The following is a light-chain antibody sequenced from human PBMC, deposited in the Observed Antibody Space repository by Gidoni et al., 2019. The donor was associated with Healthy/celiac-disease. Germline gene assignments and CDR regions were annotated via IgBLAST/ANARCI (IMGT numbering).Light chain of an antibody. CDR2: GAS. V-gene: IGKV3-20*01. CDR3: QQYGSSPPLT. Sequence: EIVLTQSPATLSLSPGERATLPCRASQSVSSSYLAWYQQKPGQAPRLTIYGASTRATGIPDRFSGSGSGTDFTLTISRLEPEDFAVYYCQQYGSSPPLTFGGGTKVEIK. J-gene: IGKJ4*01. CDR1: QSVSSSY.